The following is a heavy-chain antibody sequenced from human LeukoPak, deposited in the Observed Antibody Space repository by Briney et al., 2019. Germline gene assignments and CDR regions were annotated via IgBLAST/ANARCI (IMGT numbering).Heavy chain of an antibody. J-gene: IGHJ6*03. CDR3: AKDSAFYYIDV. CDR1: GFTFNNYG. Sequence: GGSLRLSCAASGFTFNNYGMHWVRQAPGKGLEWVAFIRYNGNNKYYADSVKGRFTISRDNSKNTRYLQMNSLKGDDTAVYYCAKDSAFYYIDVWGKGTTVIISS. D-gene: IGHD3-10*01. CDR2: IRYNGNNK. V-gene: IGHV3-30*02.